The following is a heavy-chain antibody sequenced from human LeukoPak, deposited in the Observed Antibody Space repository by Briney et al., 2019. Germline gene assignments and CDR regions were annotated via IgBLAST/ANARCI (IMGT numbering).Heavy chain of an antibody. J-gene: IGHJ4*02. CDR3: ARDSVGTLDY. V-gene: IGHV3-64*01. Sequence: GGSLRLSCAASGFTFSSYAMHWVRQAPGKGLEYVSAISSNGGSTYYANSVKGRFTISRDNAKNSLYLQMNSLRAEDTAVYYCARDSVGTLDYWGQGTLVTVSS. CDR2: ISSNGGST. D-gene: IGHD2/OR15-2a*01. CDR1: GFTFSSYA.